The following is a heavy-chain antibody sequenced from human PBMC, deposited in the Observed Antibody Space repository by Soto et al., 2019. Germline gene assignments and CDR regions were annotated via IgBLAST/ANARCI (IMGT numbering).Heavy chain of an antibody. V-gene: IGHV3-21*02. CDR3: ARAPGSGWEYLQH. J-gene: IGHJ1*01. Sequence: EVQLVESGGGLVKPGGSLRISCAASGFTFSNYGMNWVRLAPGKGLEWVSSISSGSSYIFYADSVKGRFTISRDNAENSLYLQMNSLTAEDSTVYYCARAPGSGWEYLQHWGQGTLVTVSS. D-gene: IGHD6-19*01. CDR1: GFTFSNYG. CDR2: ISSGSSYI.